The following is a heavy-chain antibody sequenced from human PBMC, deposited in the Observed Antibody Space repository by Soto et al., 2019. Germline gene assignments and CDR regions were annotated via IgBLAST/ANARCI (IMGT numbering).Heavy chain of an antibody. D-gene: IGHD3-16*01. CDR1: GGTFSSYA. V-gene: IGHV1-69*12. CDR3: AGPSSGGTYYLDY. CDR2: IIPIFGTA. J-gene: IGHJ4*02. Sequence: QVQLVQSGAEVKKPGSSVKVSCKASGGTFSSYAISWVRQAPGQGLEWMGGIIPIFGTANYAQKFQGRVTRTADEATSSAHMELSSRRFEDTAVYYCAGPSSGGTYYLDYWGQGTLVTVSS.